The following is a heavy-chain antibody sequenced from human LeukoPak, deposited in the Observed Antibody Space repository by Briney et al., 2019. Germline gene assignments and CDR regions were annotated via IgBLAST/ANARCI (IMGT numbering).Heavy chain of an antibody. V-gene: IGHV3-53*01. CDR2: IYSGGST. J-gene: IGHJ4*02. CDR1: GFTVSSNY. Sequence: GGSLRLSCAASGFTVSSNYMSWVRQAPGKGLEWVSVIYSGGSTYYADSVKGRFTISRDNSKNTLYLQMNSLRAEDTAVYYCARACTSCYTDQPFDYWGQGTLVTVSS. CDR3: ARACTSCYTDQPFDY. D-gene: IGHD2-2*02.